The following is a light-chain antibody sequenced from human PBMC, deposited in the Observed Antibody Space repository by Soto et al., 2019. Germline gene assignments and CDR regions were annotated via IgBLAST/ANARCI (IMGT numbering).Light chain of an antibody. CDR3: QQYGSSRIT. Sequence: EIVLTQSPGTLSVSPGEGATLSCRASQSVSSSYLAWYQQKLGQAPRLLIYGASSRATGIPDRFSGSGSGTDFTLTISRLEPEDFAVYYCQQYGSSRITFGQGKRLEIK. CDR1: QSVSSSY. CDR2: GAS. V-gene: IGKV3-20*01. J-gene: IGKJ5*01.